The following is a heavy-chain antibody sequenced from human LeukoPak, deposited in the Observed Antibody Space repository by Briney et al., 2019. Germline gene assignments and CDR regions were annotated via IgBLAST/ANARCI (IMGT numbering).Heavy chain of an antibody. CDR3: AKAGDGGYIFDY. CDR1: GFTFSSYA. J-gene: IGHJ4*02. Sequence: GGSLRLSCAASGFTFSSYAMSWVRQAPGKGLEWVSAISGSGGSTYYADSVKGRFTISRDNSKNTLYLRMNSLRAEDTAVYYCAKAGDGGYIFDYWGQGTLVTVSS. V-gene: IGHV3-23*01. D-gene: IGHD5-12*01. CDR2: ISGSGGST.